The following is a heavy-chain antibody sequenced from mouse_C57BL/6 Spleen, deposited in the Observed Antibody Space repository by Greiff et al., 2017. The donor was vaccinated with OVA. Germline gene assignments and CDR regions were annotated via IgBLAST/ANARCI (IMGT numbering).Heavy chain of an antibody. D-gene: IGHD1-1*01. Sequence: QVQLKQPGAELVKPGASVKVSCKASGYTFTSYWMHWVKQRPGQGLEWIGRIHPSDSDTNYNQKFKGKATLTVDKSSSTAYMQLSSLTSEDSAVYYCAIEEGETTVVESFDYWGQGTTLTVSS. V-gene: IGHV1-74*01. CDR1: GYTFTSYW. CDR3: AIEEGETTVVESFDY. CDR2: IHPSDSDT. J-gene: IGHJ2*01.